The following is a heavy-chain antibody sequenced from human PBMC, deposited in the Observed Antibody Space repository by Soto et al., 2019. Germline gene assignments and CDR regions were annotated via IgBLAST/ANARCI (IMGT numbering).Heavy chain of an antibody. V-gene: IGHV1-69*01. D-gene: IGHD6-19*01. Sequence: QVQLVQSGAEVKQPGSSVRVSCTASGGTFSSYAISWVRQAPGQGLEWMGGIIPIFGTANYAQKFQGRVTITADESTSTAYMELSSLRSEDTAVEYCATSGWYAHAGHFDYWGQGTLVTVSS. CDR3: ATSGWYAHAGHFDY. CDR2: IIPIFGTA. J-gene: IGHJ4*02. CDR1: GGTFSSYA.